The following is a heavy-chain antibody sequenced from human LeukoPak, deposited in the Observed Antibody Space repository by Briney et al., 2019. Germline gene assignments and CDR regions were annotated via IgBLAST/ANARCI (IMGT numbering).Heavy chain of an antibody. V-gene: IGHV3-11*01. CDR2: ISSSGSTI. D-gene: IGHD6-19*01. J-gene: IGHJ4*02. CDR1: GFTFNNYG. CDR3: ARVPMSGGQW. Sequence: GGSLRLSCAASGFTFNNYGMTWFRQAPGKGLEWVSYISSSGSTIYYADSVKGRFTISRDNAKNSLYLQMNSLRAEDTAVYYCARVPMSGGQWWGQGTLVTVSS.